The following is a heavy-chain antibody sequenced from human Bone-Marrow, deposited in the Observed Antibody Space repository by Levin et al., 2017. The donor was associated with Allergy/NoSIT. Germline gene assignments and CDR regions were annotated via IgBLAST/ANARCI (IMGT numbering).Heavy chain of an antibody. CDR2: IKSKTDGGTT. Sequence: GESLKISCAASGFTFSNAWMSWVRQAPGKGLEWVGRIKSKTDGGTTDYAAPVKGRFTISRDDSKNTLYLQMNSLKTEDTAVYYCTSGTIFGVVIPDYWGQGTLVTVSS. CDR1: GFTFSNAW. V-gene: IGHV3-15*01. J-gene: IGHJ4*02. D-gene: IGHD3-3*01. CDR3: TSGTIFGVVIPDY.